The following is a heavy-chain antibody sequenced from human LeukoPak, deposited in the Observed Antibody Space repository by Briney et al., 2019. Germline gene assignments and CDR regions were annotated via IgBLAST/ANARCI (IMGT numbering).Heavy chain of an antibody. Sequence: PSETLSLTCTVSGGSISSYYWSRIRQPPGKGLEWIGRIYTSGSTNYNPSLKSRVTMSVDTSKNQFSLKLSSVTAADTAVYYCAREGYSSGSDYWGQGTLVTVSS. CDR3: AREGYSSGSDY. D-gene: IGHD6-19*01. V-gene: IGHV4-4*07. CDR2: IYTSGST. CDR1: GGSISSYY. J-gene: IGHJ4*02.